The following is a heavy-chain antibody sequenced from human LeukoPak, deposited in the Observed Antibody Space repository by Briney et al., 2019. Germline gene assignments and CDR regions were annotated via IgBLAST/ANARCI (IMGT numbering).Heavy chain of an antibody. Sequence: RTGGSLRLSCAASGFTFSSYAMSWVRQAPGKGLEWVSAISGSGGSTYYADSVKGRFTISRDNSKNTLYLQMNSLRAEDTAVYYCAPRPPTTVTTSSATSPLDYWGQGTLVTVSS. V-gene: IGHV3-23*01. D-gene: IGHD4-17*01. CDR2: ISGSGGST. J-gene: IGHJ4*02. CDR3: APRPPTTVTTSSATSPLDY. CDR1: GFTFSSYA.